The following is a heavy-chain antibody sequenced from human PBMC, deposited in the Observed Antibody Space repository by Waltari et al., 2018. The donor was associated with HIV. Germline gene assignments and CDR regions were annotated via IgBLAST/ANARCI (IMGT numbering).Heavy chain of an antibody. J-gene: IGHJ6*02. D-gene: IGHD3-22*01. CDR3: ARQRVSSGWRGGMDV. Sequence: EVQLVESGGGLVQPGGSLRLSCAASGFTFSSYSMTWVRQAPGKGLEWVSYISSSSSTIYYADSVKGRFTISRDNAKNSLYLQMNSLRDEDTAVYYCARQRVSSGWRGGMDVWGQGTTVTVSS. CDR2: ISSSSSTI. V-gene: IGHV3-48*02. CDR1: GFTFSSYS.